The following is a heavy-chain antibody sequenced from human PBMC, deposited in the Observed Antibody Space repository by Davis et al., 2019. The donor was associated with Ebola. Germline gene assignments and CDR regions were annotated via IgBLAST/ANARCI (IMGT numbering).Heavy chain of an antibody. CDR1: GGAIRSYY. J-gene: IGHJ4*02. D-gene: IGHD6-19*01. CDR3: AREGTRYSSGWYGPSGY. Sequence: GTLSLPCTVSGGAIRSYYWSWIRQPPGEGLGWGSYISSSGSSIYYADSVKGRFTISRDNAKNSLYLQMNSLRAEDTAVYYCAREGTRYSSGWYGPSGYWGQGTLVTVSS. CDR2: ISSSGSSI. V-gene: IGHV3-11*01.